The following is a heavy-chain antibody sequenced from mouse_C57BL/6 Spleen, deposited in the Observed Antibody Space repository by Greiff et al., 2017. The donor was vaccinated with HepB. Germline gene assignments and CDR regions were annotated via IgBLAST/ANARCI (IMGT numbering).Heavy chain of an antibody. CDR2: IYPRSGNT. V-gene: IGHV1-81*01. CDR3: ARSGIYYDYDEFAY. J-gene: IGHJ3*01. D-gene: IGHD2-4*01. Sequence: VKLMESGAELARPGASVKLSCKASGYTFTSYGISWVKQRTGQGLEWIGEIYPRSGNTYYNEKFKGKATLTADKSSSTAYMELRSLTSEDSAVYFCARSGIYYDYDEFAYWGQGTLVTVSA. CDR1: GYTFTSYG.